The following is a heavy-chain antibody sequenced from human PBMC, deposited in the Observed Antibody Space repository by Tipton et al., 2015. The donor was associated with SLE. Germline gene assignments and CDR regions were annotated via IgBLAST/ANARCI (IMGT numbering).Heavy chain of an antibody. CDR2: IKPDGSEG. CDR3: ARGDFVGAAFFYAFDF. Sequence: LSLTCAASGFTSSSYWMSWVRQAPGKGLEWVANIKPDGSEGFYVESVKGRFTISRDTAQDSLYLQMNSLRAEETAVYYCARGDFVGAAFFYAFDFWGQGTVVTVSS. V-gene: IGHV3-7*01. CDR1: GFTSSSYW. D-gene: IGHD2-15*01. J-gene: IGHJ3*01.